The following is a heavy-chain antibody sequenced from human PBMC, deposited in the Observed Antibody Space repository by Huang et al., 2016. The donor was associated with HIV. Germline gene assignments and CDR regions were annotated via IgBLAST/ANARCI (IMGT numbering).Heavy chain of an antibody. Sequence: QVQLVQSGPEVKSPGASVKVTCKASGYTFTNFAVLWVRQAPGQRPEWMGWSNTGTGDTNYSQKFQGRVTISRDTSTSTAYLERSSLSSEDTAIYFCARGWLQLWYLADWGQGSLVTVSS. V-gene: IGHV1-3*04. CDR1: GYTFTNFA. CDR2: SNTGTGDT. CDR3: ARGWLQLWYLAD. J-gene: IGHJ4*02. D-gene: IGHD5-12*01.